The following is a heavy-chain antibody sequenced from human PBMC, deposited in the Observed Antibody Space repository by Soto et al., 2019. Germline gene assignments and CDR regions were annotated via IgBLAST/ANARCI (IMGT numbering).Heavy chain of an antibody. CDR3: ARDRALLAAAGTGWFDP. J-gene: IGHJ5*02. CDR2: IITIFGTA. V-gene: IGHV1-69*06. D-gene: IGHD6-13*01. Sequence: QVQLVQSGAEVKKPGSSVKVSCKASGGTFSSYAISWVRQAPGQGLEWMGGIITIFGTANYAQKFQGRVTITADKSTSTAYMELSSLRSEDTAVYYCARDRALLAAAGTGWFDPWGQGTLVTVSS. CDR1: GGTFSSYA.